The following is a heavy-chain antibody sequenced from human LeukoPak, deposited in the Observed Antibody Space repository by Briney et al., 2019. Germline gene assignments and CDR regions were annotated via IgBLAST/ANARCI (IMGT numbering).Heavy chain of an antibody. D-gene: IGHD3-16*01. J-gene: IGHJ4*02. CDR2: VSSSGST. Sequence: SETLSLTCTVSGGSINSYYWNCLRQPPGKTLEWIGYVSSSGSTNYSPFFKSRLTISLDTSKNQFSLNLRSVTAADTAVYYCARTLKDAYLNAFGYWGQGTLVAASS. CDR1: GGSINSYY. V-gene: IGHV4-59*01. CDR3: ARTLKDAYLNAFGY.